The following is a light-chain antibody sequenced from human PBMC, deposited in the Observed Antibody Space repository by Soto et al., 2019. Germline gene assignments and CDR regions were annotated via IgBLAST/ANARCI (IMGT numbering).Light chain of an antibody. CDR3: QQYNNSPNT. J-gene: IGKJ4*01. CDR2: GAS. Sequence: EILLTQSPCTLSLSPGERATLSCGASQSVSSNLAWYQQKPGQAPRLLIYGASTRATGIPARFSGSGSGTEFTLTISSLQSEDFAVYYCQQYNNSPNTFGGGTKVDIK. CDR1: QSVSSN. V-gene: IGKV3-15*01.